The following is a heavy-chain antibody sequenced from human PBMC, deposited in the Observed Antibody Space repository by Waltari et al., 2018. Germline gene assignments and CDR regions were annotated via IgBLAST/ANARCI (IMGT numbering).Heavy chain of an antibody. Sequence: QVQLQESGPGLVKPSQTLSLTCTVSGGSISSGRYYWSWIRQPAGKGLEWIGRIYTSGSTNYNPSLKSRVTISVDTSKNQFSLKLSSVTAADTAVYYCARENGDYGVYYYGMDVWGQGTTVTVSS. V-gene: IGHV4-61*02. CDR3: ARENGDYGVYYYGMDV. CDR2: IYTSGST. CDR1: GGSISSGRYY. J-gene: IGHJ6*02. D-gene: IGHD4-17*01.